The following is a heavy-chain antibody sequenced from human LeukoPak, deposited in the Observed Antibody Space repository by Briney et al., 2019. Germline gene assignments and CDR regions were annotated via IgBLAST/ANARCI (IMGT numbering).Heavy chain of an antibody. CDR1: GGSISSGGYY. J-gene: IGHJ4*02. Sequence: PSQTLSLTCTVSGGSISSGGYYWSWIRQPPGKGLEWIGYIYHSGSTYYNPSLKSRVTISVDTSKNQFSLKLSSVTAADTAVYYCASFKYYYDSSGYYNWGQGTLVTVSS. CDR3: ASFKYYYDSSGYYN. CDR2: IYHSGST. D-gene: IGHD3-22*01. V-gene: IGHV4-30-2*05.